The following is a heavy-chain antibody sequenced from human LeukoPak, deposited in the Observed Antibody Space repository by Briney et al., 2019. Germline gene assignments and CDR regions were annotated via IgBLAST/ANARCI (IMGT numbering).Heavy chain of an antibody. CDR2: ISGSGAVT. Sequence: GGSLRLSCAASGFTFSSYAMNWVRQAPGKGLEWVSAISGSGAVTYYADSVKGRFTISRDNSRSTLYLQMSSLRADDTAVYYCARVNIASANFDYWGQGTLVTVSS. V-gene: IGHV3-23*01. CDR3: ARVNIASANFDY. J-gene: IGHJ4*02. D-gene: IGHD5/OR15-5a*01. CDR1: GFTFSSYA.